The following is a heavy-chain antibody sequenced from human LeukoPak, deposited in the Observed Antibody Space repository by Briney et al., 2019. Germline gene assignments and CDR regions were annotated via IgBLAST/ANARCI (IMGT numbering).Heavy chain of an antibody. J-gene: IGHJ4*02. CDR1: GFTFSSNW. D-gene: IGHD3-10*01. V-gene: IGHV3-74*01. Sequence: GGSLRLSCAASGFTFSSNWMHCVRQAPGKGLVWVSRINSDGYSTSYADSVKGRFAISRDNAKNTLYLQMNSLRAEDTAVYYCARGGYGSGSLVDYWGQGTLVTVSS. CDR2: INSDGYST. CDR3: ARGGYGSGSLVDY.